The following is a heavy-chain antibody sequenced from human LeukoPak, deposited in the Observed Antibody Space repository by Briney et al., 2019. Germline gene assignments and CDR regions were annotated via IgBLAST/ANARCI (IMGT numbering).Heavy chain of an antibody. Sequence: SETLSLTCTVSGDSISSYFWSWIRQPPGKGLEWIGSIHYTGRTNYNPSLKSRVTIPVDTTTNQFSLKLSSVTAADTAVYYCARRAIESAVISERNWFDPWGQGTLVTVSS. CDR2: IHYTGRT. CDR1: GDSISSYF. CDR3: ARRAIESAVISERNWFDP. D-gene: IGHD3-3*02. J-gene: IGHJ5*02. V-gene: IGHV4-59*08.